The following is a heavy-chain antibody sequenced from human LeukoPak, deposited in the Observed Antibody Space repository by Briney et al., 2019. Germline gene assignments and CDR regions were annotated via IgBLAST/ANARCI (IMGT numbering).Heavy chain of an antibody. CDR1: GYTFTSYD. Sequence: ASVKVSCKASGYTFTSYDINWVRQATGQGLEWMGWMNPNSGNTGYAQKFQGRVTMTRNTSISTAYMELSSLRSEDTAVYYCARGKTSTLPATRINWFDPWGQGTLVTVSS. D-gene: IGHD2-15*01. CDR2: MNPNSGNT. CDR3: ARGKTSTLPATRINWFDP. V-gene: IGHV1-8*01. J-gene: IGHJ5*02.